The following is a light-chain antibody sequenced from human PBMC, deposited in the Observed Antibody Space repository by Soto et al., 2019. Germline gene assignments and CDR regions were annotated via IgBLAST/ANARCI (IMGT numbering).Light chain of an antibody. Sequence: DIQMTQSPSSLSTSVGDRFTITCQASQDISDNLNWYQQKQGKAPKVLISDVSNLETGVSSRFSGSGSGTDFTFTISSLQAEDVATYYRQQYDDLPITFGQGTRLEIK. V-gene: IGKV1-33*01. CDR2: DVS. J-gene: IGKJ5*01. CDR3: QQYDDLPIT. CDR1: QDISDN.